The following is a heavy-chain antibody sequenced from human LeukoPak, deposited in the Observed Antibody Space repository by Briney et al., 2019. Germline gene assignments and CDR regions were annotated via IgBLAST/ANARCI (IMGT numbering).Heavy chain of an antibody. D-gene: IGHD5-12*01. CDR3: ARDRTDIVATSHFDY. J-gene: IGHJ4*02. CDR2: ICYTGNT. CDR1: GGSVSSGSYY. V-gene: IGHV4-61*01. Sequence: SETLSLTCTVSGGSVSSGSYYWSWIRQPPGKSLEWIGYICYTGNTNYNPSLKSRVTISMDTSKNQFSLNLSSVTAADTAVYYCARDRTDIVATSHFDYWGQGTLVTVSS.